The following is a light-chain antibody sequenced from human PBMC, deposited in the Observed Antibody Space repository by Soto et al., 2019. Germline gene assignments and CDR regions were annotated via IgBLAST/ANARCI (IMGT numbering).Light chain of an antibody. CDR3: QQRHLWPIT. J-gene: IGKJ5*01. Sequence: EVALTQCPVTLSLSPGERATLSCRASQSFRGLLAWYQQKPGQAPRLLIYDAYNRATGIPPRFSGSGSGTDFTLTISSLEPEDSAVYYCQQRHLWPITFGQGTRLEIK. CDR2: DAY. V-gene: IGKV3-11*01. CDR1: QSFRGL.